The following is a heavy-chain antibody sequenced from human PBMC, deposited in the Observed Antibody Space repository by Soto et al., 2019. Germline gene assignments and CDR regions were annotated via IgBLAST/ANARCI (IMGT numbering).Heavy chain of an antibody. D-gene: IGHD6-6*01. CDR2: ISYDGSNK. CDR3: ARPPPGGGIAARLFDF. Sequence: VHLVESGGGVVQPGRSLRLSCAASGFIFRSYAMHWVRQAPGKGLEWVAVISYDGSNKYYAGSVKGRFTISRDNSKNSLFLQMSSLRAEDTAVYYCARPPPGGGIAARLFDFWGQGTLGTVSS. J-gene: IGHJ4*02. CDR1: GFIFRSYA. V-gene: IGHV3-30-3*01.